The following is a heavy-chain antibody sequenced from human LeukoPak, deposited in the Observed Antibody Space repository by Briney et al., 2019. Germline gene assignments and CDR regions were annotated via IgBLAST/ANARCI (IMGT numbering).Heavy chain of an antibody. J-gene: IGHJ2*01. Sequence: SETLSLTCTVSGCSISSYYWSWIRQPPGKGLEWIGYIYYSGSTNYNPSLKSRVTISVDTSKNQFSLKLSSVTAADTAVYYCARGLTYYYDSSGYSPNWYFDLWGRGTLVTVSS. CDR3: ARGLTYYYDSSGYSPNWYFDL. CDR2: IYYSGST. D-gene: IGHD3-22*01. CDR1: GCSISSYY. V-gene: IGHV4-59*01.